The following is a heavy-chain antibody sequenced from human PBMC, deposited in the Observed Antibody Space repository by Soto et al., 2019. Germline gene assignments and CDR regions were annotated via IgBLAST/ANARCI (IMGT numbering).Heavy chain of an antibody. CDR2: ISAYNGNT. CDR1: GYTFTSYG. V-gene: IGHV1-18*01. CDR3: ARRDSNSWSFDF. Sequence: ASVKVSCKASGYTFTSYGISWVRQAPGQGLEWMGWISAYNGNTNYAQKLQGRVTMTRDTSTNTVYMEVSSLTSEDTAVYFCARRDSNSWSFDFWGQGALVNVSS. J-gene: IGHJ4*02. D-gene: IGHD6-13*01.